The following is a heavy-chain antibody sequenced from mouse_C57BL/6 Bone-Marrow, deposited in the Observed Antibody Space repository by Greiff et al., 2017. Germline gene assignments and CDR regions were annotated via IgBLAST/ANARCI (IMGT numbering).Heavy chain of an antibody. CDR1: GYTFTSYG. Sequence: QVQLQQSGPELARPGASVKLSCKASGYTFTSYGISWVKQRTGQGLEWIGEIYPRSGNTYYNEKFKGKATLTADKSSSTAYMELRSLTSEDSAVYFCARERGYYSNYVAYWGQGTLVTVSA. CDR3: ARERGYYSNYVAY. J-gene: IGHJ3*01. V-gene: IGHV1-81*01. D-gene: IGHD2-5*01. CDR2: IYPRSGNT.